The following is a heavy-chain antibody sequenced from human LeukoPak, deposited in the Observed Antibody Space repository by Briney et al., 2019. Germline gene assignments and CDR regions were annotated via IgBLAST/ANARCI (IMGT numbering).Heavy chain of an antibody. V-gene: IGHV4-38-2*01. CDR2: IYHSGTT. CDR1: GYSISSGYF. J-gene: IGHJ4*02. CDR3: AYSRDLYSPLDY. Sequence: PSETLSLTCAVSGYSISSGYFWGWIRQPPGKGLEWIGSIYHSGTTYYNPSLKSRITISVDTSKNQFSLKLNSVTAADTALYYCAYSRDLYSPLDYWGQGTLVTVSS. D-gene: IGHD5-24*01.